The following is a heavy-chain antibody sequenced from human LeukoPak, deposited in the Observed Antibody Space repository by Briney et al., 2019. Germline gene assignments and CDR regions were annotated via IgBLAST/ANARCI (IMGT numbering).Heavy chain of an antibody. V-gene: IGHV3-21*01. D-gene: IGHD2-2*02. CDR2: ISSSSSYI. CDR3: ARGRCSSTSCYSNYYYYMDV. CDR1: GFTFSNYA. J-gene: IGHJ6*03. Sequence: KAGGSLRLSCVASGFTFSNYAMNWVRQAPGKGLEWVSSISSSSSYIYYADSVKGRFTISRDNAKNSLYLQMNSLRAEDTAVYYCARGRCSSTSCYSNYYYYMDVWGKGTTVTVSS.